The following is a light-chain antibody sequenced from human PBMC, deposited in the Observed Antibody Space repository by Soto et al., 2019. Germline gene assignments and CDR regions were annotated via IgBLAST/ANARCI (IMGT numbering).Light chain of an antibody. V-gene: IGKV3-20*01. Sequence: EIVLTQSPGTLYLSPGERGTLSCRASQSVSSSYLAWYQQKPGQAPRLLIYGASSRATGIPDRFSGSGSGTDFTLTISRLEPEDFAVYYCQQYGSSPQTFGQGTRLEIK. CDR1: QSVSSSY. CDR3: QQYGSSPQT. CDR2: GAS. J-gene: IGKJ5*01.